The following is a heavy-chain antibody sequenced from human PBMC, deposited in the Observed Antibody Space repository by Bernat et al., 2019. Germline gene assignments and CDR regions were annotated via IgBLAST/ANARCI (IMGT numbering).Heavy chain of an antibody. Sequence: QLQLQESGSGLVQPSQTLSLTCAVSGVSISSGDWSWSWIRQPPGKGLEWIGYIYHSGRTLYNPSLKSRVTMSLDRSNSQFSLKLMSVTAADTAVHYCAADYGSGSYRFDYWGQGILVTVSS. J-gene: IGHJ4*02. V-gene: IGHV4-30-2*01. D-gene: IGHD3-10*01. CDR1: GVSISSGDWS. CDR3: AADYGSGSYRFDY. CDR2: IYHSGRT.